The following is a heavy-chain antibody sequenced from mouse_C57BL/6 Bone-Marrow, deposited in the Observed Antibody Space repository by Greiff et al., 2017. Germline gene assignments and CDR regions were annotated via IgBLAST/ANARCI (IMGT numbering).Heavy chain of an antibody. CDR1: GYTFTSYW. CDR2: IDPSDSYT. Sequence: VQLQQPGAELVMPGASVKLSCKASGYTFTSYWMHWVKQRPGQGLEWIGEIDPSDSYTNYNQKFKGKSTLTVDKSSSTAYMQLSSLTSEDSAVYYCARSAPRYGRPLWDFDVWGTGTTVTVA. V-gene: IGHV1-69*01. D-gene: IGHD1-1*01. CDR3: ARSAPRYGRPLWDFDV. J-gene: IGHJ1*03.